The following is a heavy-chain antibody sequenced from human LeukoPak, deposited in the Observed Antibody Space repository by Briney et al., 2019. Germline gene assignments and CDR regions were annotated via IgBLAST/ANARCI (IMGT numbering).Heavy chain of an antibody. J-gene: IGHJ4*02. D-gene: IGHD2-2*01. Sequence: GGSLRLSCAASGFTFSSYWMSWVRQAPGKGLEWVANIKQDGSEKYYVDSVKGRFTISRDNAKNSLYLQMNSLRAEDTAVYYCARDCGAVEDTSCAWFDYWGQGTLVTVSS. CDR2: IKQDGSEK. CDR3: ARDCGAVEDTSCAWFDY. V-gene: IGHV3-7*01. CDR1: GFTFSSYW.